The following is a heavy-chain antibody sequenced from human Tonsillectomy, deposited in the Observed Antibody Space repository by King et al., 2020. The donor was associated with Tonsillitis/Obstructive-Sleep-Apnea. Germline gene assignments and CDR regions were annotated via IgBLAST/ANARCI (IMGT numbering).Heavy chain of an antibody. J-gene: IGHJ3*02. D-gene: IGHD3-3*01. CDR1: GYVFNSYA. CDR2: ISTNTGNP. CDR3: AREKGIFGVVNDALDI. Sequence: QLVQSGSELKKSGASVKVSCKASGYVFNSYAMSWVRQAPGQGLEWMGWISTNTGNPTYAQGFTGRFVFSLDTSVSTAYLQISSLKSEDTAVYYCAREKGIFGVVNDALDIWGQGTMVTVSS. V-gene: IGHV7-4-1*02.